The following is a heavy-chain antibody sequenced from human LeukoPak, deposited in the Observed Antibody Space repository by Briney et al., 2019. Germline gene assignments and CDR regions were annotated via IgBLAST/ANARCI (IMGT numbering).Heavy chain of an antibody. CDR3: AKNREYYSSWYGDY. D-gene: IGHD6-13*01. Sequence: QPGGSLRLSCAASGFTFSSYAMSWVRQAPGKGLEWVSAISGSGGSTYYADSVKGRFTISRDNSKNTLYLQMNSLRAEDTAVYFCAKNREYYSSWYGDYWGQGTLVTVSS. V-gene: IGHV3-23*01. J-gene: IGHJ4*02. CDR2: ISGSGGST. CDR1: GFTFSSYA.